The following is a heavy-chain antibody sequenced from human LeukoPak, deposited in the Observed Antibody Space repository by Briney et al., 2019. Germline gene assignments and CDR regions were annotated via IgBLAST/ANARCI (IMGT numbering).Heavy chain of an antibody. V-gene: IGHV3-21*01. CDR2: IAISGTYI. CDR1: GFILSDYN. Sequence: GGSLRLSCAASGFILSDYNMNWVRQAPGKGLEWVSFIAISGTYITYADSVKGRFTISRENAKNSLYLQMNSLRAEDTAVYYCTRDVSATARAYDYWGQGTLVTVS. J-gene: IGHJ4*02. D-gene: IGHD1-26*01. CDR3: TRDVSATARAYDY.